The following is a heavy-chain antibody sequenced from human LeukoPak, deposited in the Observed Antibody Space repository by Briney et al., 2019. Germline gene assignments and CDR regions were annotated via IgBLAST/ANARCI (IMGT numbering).Heavy chain of an antibody. J-gene: IGHJ4*02. CDR2: INPDGSAQ. D-gene: IGHD1-1*01. CDR3: EKDFGTTGTPHF. V-gene: IGHV3-7*03. CDR1: AFTFSDSW. Sequence: GGSLRLSCAASAFTFSDSWMSWVRQAPGKGLEWVANINPDGSAQHYVDSVRGRFTISRDNARSLVYLQVNSLRAEDTAVYYCEKDFGTTGTPHFWGQGTLVTVSS.